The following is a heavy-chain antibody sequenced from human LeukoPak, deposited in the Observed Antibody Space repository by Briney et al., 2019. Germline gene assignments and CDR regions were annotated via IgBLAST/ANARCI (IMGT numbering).Heavy chain of an antibody. Sequence: SVRVSSTASGGTFTSYAISWVRQAPGQGREWIGGIIPIFVTANYTQKLQGGVTNTTDTSTSTASIELRSLRSAETAVYYCARGAYCSSTSCYAGAWFDPWGQGTLVTVPS. V-gene: IGHV1-69*05. CDR3: ARGAYCSSTSCYAGAWFDP. CDR1: GGTFTSYA. CDR2: IIPIFVTA. J-gene: IGHJ5*02. D-gene: IGHD2-2*01.